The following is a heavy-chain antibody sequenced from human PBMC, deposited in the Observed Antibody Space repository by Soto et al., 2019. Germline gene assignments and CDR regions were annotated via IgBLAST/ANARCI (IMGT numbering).Heavy chain of an antibody. V-gene: IGHV3-9*01. CDR1: GFTFDDYA. D-gene: IGHD3-10*01. J-gene: IGHJ6*02. CDR3: AKDPDGAAIYGMDV. Sequence: GGSLRLSCAASGFTFDDYAMHWVRQAPGKGLEWVSGIGWDSGTIGYADSVKGRFTISRDNAKNSLYLQMNRLRAEDTALYYCAKDPDGAAIYGMDVWGQGTTVTVSS. CDR2: IGWDSGTI.